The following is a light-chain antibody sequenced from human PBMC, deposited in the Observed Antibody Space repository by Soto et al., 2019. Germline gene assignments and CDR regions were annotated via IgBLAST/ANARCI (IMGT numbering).Light chain of an antibody. CDR3: ISYKTDDTFV. V-gene: IGLV2-8*01. J-gene: IGLJ1*01. Sequence: QSALTQPPSASGSPGQSVTISCTGTSSDVGGYIYVSWYQQHPGKAPKLMIYEVSRRPSGVSERFSGSKTGDTASLTISGLQADDEAEYFCISYKTDDTFVFGSGTKLTVL. CDR2: EVS. CDR1: SSDVGGYIY.